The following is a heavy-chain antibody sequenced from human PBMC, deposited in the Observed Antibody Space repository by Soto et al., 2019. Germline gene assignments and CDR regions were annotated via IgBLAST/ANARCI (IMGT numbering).Heavy chain of an antibody. J-gene: IGHJ4*02. V-gene: IGHV4-4*07. D-gene: IGHD3-3*01. CDR3: ARGGQDFWSGPFDY. CDR1: GGSISNYF. CDR2: IDNSGST. Sequence: SETLSLTCSVSGGSISNYFRNGSRQPAGKGLEWIGRIDNSGSTNYNPSLKSRITMSADTSRNQFSLKLNSVTAADTAVYYCARGGQDFWSGPFDYWGQGALVTVSS.